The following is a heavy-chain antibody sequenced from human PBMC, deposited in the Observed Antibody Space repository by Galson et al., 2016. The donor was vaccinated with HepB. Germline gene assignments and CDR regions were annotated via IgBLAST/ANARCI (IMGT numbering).Heavy chain of an antibody. CDR3: VRDGFGVYDF. J-gene: IGHJ4*02. CDR1: GINFNNAW. Sequence: SLRLSCAASGINFNNAWMSWVRQAPGKGPEWVGLIKSDSDGGTTDYAAPVKGRFTISRDDSKSKMFLQMNSLKTEDTAVYFCVRDGFGVYDFWGQGTLVTVSS. D-gene: IGHD3-10*01. V-gene: IGHV3-15*01. CDR2: IKSDSDGGTT.